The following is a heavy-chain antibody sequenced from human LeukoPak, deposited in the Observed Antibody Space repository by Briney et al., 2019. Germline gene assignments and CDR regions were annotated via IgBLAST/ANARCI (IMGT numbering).Heavy chain of an antibody. CDR2: IKQDGSEK. CDR3: ARDGTYDFWSGYYWYYYYYMDV. Sequence: GGSLRLSCAASGFTFSSYWMSWVRQAPGKGLEWVANIKQDGSEKYYVDSVKGRFTISRDNAKNSLYLQMNSLRAQDTAVSYCARDGTYDFWSGYYWYYYYYMDVWGNGTTVTVSS. D-gene: IGHD3-3*01. CDR1: GFTFSSYW. J-gene: IGHJ6*03. V-gene: IGHV3-7*01.